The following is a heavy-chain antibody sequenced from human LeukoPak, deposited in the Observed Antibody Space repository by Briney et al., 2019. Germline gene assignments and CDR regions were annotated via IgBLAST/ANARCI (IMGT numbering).Heavy chain of an antibody. Sequence: GGSPRLSCATSGFTFSIYAMTWVRQAPGKGLEWVSTISGSGGSTYYADSVKGRFTISRDNSKNTLYLQMNRLRAVDTAVYYCAKESTVTPGNVNWFDTWGQGTLVTVSS. CDR2: ISGSGGST. J-gene: IGHJ5*02. CDR1: GFTFSIYA. D-gene: IGHD4-17*01. CDR3: AKESTVTPGNVNWFDT. V-gene: IGHV3-23*01.